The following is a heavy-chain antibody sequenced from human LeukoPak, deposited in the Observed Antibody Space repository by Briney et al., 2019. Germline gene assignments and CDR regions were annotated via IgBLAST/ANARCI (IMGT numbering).Heavy chain of an antibody. J-gene: IGHJ4*01. CDR2: IYTSGST. V-gene: IGHV4-61*02. Sequence: SQTLSLTCTVSGGSISSGSYYWSWIRQPAGKGLEWIGRIYTSGSTNYNPSLKSRVTISVDTSKNQFSLKLSSVTAADTAVYYCARSSTYSPYYFDSWGQGTLVTVSS. D-gene: IGHD2-2*01. CDR1: GGSISSGSYY. CDR3: ARSSTYSPYYFDS.